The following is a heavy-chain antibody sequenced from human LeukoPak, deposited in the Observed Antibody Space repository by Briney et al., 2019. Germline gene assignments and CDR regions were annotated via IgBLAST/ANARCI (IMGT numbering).Heavy chain of an antibody. CDR1: GYSISSGYY. V-gene: IGHV4-38-2*02. CDR2: INHSGST. CDR3: ARTTVTTYVLFGY. Sequence: SETLSLTCTVSGYSISSGYYWSWIRQPPGKGLEWIGEINHSGSTNYNPSLKSRVTISVDTSKNQFSLKLSSVTAADTAVYYCARTTVTTYVLFGYWGQGTLVTVSS. D-gene: IGHD4-17*01. J-gene: IGHJ4*02.